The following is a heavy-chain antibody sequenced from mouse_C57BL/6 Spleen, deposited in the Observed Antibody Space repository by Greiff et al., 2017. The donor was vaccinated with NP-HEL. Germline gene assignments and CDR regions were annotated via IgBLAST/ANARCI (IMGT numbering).Heavy chain of an antibody. CDR2: IDPEDGET. J-gene: IGHJ4*01. Sequence: EVQLVESGAELVKPGASVKLFCTASGFNIKDYYMHWVKQRTEQGLEWIGRIDPEDGETKYAPKFQGKATITADTSSNTAYLQLSSLTSEDTAVYYCARGPITTVVYYYAMDYWGQGTSVTVSS. D-gene: IGHD1-1*01. CDR1: GFNIKDYY. V-gene: IGHV14-2*01. CDR3: ARGPITTVVYYYAMDY.